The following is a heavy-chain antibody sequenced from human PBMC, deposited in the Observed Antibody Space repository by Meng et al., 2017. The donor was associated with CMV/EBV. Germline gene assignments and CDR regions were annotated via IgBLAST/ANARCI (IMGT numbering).Heavy chain of an antibody. D-gene: IGHD1-26*01. CDR1: GGTFSSYA. J-gene: IGHJ3*02. CDR2: IIPIFGTA. Sequence: SVKVSCKASGGTFSSYAISWVRQAPGQGLEWMGGIIPIFGTANYAQKFQGRVTITTDESTSTVYMELSSLRSEDTAVYYCASTVPLLRKWELQGGDAFDIWGQGTMVTVSS. CDR3: ASTVPLLRKWELQGGDAFDI. V-gene: IGHV1-69*05.